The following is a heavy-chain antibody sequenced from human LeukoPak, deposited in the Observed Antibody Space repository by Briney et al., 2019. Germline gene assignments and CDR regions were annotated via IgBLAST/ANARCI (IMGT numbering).Heavy chain of an antibody. CDR1: VGTFSSYA. CDR2: IIPIFGTA. J-gene: IGHJ6*02. Sequence: GASVKVSCKASVGTFSSYAISLVRQAPGQGLEWMGGIIPIFGTANYAQKFQGRVTITADESTSTAYMELSSLRSEDTAVYYCARAWLVSDYYYYGMDFWGQGTTVTVSS. D-gene: IGHD6-19*01. V-gene: IGHV1-69*01. CDR3: ARAWLVSDYYYYGMDF.